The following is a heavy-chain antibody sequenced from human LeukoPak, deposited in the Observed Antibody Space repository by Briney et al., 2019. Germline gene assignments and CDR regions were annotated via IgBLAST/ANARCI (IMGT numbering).Heavy chain of an antibody. CDR1: GFTFSSYS. V-gene: IGHV3-21*01. CDR2: ISSSSYI. D-gene: IGHD4-17*01. CDR3: AREVYGDYGVDY. J-gene: IGHJ4*02. Sequence: GGSLRLSCAASGFTFSSYSMNWVRQAPGKGLDWVSSISSSSYIYYADSVKGRFTISRDNAKNSLYLQMNSLRAEDTAVYYCAREVYGDYGVDYWGQGTLVTVSS.